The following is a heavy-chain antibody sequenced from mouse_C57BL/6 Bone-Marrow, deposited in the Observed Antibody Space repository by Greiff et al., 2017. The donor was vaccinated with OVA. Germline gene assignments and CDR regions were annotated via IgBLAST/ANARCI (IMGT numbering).Heavy chain of an antibody. J-gene: IGHJ3*01. D-gene: IGHD1-1*02. CDR1: GFTFSSYG. CDR3: ARHGGRLLWGFAY. Sequence: EVKLVESGGDLVKPGGSLKLSCAASGFTFSSYGMSWVRQTPDKRLEWVATISSGGSYTYYPDSVKGRFTISRDNAKNTLYLQMSSLKSEDTAMYYCARHGGRLLWGFAYWGQGTLVTVSA. CDR2: ISSGGSYT. V-gene: IGHV5-6*01.